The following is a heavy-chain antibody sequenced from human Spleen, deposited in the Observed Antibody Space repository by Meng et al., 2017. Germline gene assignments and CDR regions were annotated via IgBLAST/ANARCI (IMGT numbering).Heavy chain of an antibody. Sequence: ASVKVSCKPSGYNFPDYYIHWVRRAPGQGLEWMGRINPKSGDTHYAQKFQARVTMTRDTSISTAYMELSRLRSDDTAVYYCARAEYSSGWYTLTYYFDYWGQGTLVTVSS. D-gene: IGHD6-19*01. V-gene: IGHV1-2*06. CDR3: ARAEYSSGWYTLTYYFDY. J-gene: IGHJ4*02. CDR1: GYNFPDYY. CDR2: INPKSGDT.